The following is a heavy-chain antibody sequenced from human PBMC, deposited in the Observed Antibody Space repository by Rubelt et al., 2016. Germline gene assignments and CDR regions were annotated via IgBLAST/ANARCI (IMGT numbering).Heavy chain of an antibody. J-gene: IGHJ4*02. CDR2: IYSGGST. Sequence: EVQLVESGGGLVQPGGSLRLSCAASGFTVSSNYMSWVRQAPGKGLEWVSVIYSGGSTYYAASVKGRLTISRDNSKNTLYLQMNSRRAEDTAVYYCAKDAYSSGWSYFDYWGQGTLVTVSS. V-gene: IGHV3-66*01. CDR3: AKDAYSSGWSYFDY. D-gene: IGHD6-19*01. CDR1: GFTVSSNY.